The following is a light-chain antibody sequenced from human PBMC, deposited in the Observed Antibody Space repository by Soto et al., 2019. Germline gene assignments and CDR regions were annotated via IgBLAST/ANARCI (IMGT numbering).Light chain of an antibody. CDR3: QQYDNAPQT. J-gene: IGKJ1*01. V-gene: IGKV3-20*01. Sequence: EIVLTRSPGTLSLSPGERATLSCRASQSVGRNYLAWYQQKPGQAPRLLIHRISTRATGIPDRFSGSGSATDFTLTISRLEPEDFAVYYCQQYDNAPQTFGQGTRVEIK. CDR2: RIS. CDR1: QSVGRNY.